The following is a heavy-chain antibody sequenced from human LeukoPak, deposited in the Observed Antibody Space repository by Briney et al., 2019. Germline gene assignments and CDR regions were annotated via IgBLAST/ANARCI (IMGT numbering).Heavy chain of an antibody. V-gene: IGHV3-53*01. J-gene: IGHJ4*02. CDR2: IYSGGST. D-gene: IGHD5-12*01. CDR3: ASRRDGSYFDY. CDR1: GFTFSSYA. Sequence: PGGSLRLSCAASGFTFSSYAMSWVRQAPGKGLEWVSVIYSGGSTYYADSVKGRFTISRDNSKNTLYLQMNSLRAEDTAVYYCASRRDGSYFDYWGQGTLVTVSS.